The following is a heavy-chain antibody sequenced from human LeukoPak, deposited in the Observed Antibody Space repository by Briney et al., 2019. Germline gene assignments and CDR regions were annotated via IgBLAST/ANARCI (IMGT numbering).Heavy chain of an antibody. CDR1: GFIVDDTY. J-gene: IGHJ4*02. D-gene: IGHD3-10*01. Sequence: GGSLRLSCAASGFIVDDTYMSWVRQAPGKGLEWVSVVYSGGSTYYADSVKGRFTISRDNSKNTLYLQMNSLRAEDTAVYYCARVNSARGALDYWGQGTLVTVSS. CDR3: ARVNSARGALDY. V-gene: IGHV3-53*01. CDR2: VYSGGST.